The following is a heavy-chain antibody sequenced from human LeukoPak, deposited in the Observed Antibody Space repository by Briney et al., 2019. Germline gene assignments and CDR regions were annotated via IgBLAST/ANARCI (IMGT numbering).Heavy chain of an antibody. Sequence: GGSLRLSCAASGFTFSGYPIHWVRQAPGKGLEWVSVITGNSVNTFYADSVKGRFTISRDNSKNTLYMYMNSLRAEDAAVYYCVKAASGGWYDTNFDYWGQGTLVTVSS. J-gene: IGHJ4*02. CDR3: VKAASGGWYDTNFDY. CDR2: ITGNSVNT. D-gene: IGHD6-19*01. V-gene: IGHV3-23*01. CDR1: GFTFSGYP.